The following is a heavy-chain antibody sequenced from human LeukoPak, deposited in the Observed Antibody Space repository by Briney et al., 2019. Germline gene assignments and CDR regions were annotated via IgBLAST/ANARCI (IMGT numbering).Heavy chain of an antibody. D-gene: IGHD4-17*01. J-gene: IGHJ4*02. CDR1: GFTFSSYS. CDR3: AKDRAYMTTRVDY. Sequence: GGSLRLSCAASGFTFSSYSMNWVRQAPGKGLEWVSYISSSSSTIYYADSVKGRFTISRDNAKNSLYLQMNSLRAEDTAVYYCAKDRAYMTTRVDYWGQGTLVTVSS. CDR2: ISSSSSTI. V-gene: IGHV3-48*01.